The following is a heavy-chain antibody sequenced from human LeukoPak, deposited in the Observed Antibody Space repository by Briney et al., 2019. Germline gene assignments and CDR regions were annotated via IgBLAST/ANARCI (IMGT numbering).Heavy chain of an antibody. V-gene: IGHV3-21*04. Sequence: GGSLRLSCAASGFTFTTYSMNWVRQAPGKGLEWVSSISSGSTYIYYADSVKGRFTISRDNAKNSLYLQMNSLRAEDTAVYYCARTAYYYDSSGYDDAFDIWGQGTMVTVSS. D-gene: IGHD3-22*01. J-gene: IGHJ3*02. CDR2: ISSGSTYI. CDR3: ARTAYYYDSSGYDDAFDI. CDR1: GFTFTTYS.